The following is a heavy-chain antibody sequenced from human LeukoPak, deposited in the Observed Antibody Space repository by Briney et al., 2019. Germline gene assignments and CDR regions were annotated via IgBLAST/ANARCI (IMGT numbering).Heavy chain of an antibody. J-gene: IGHJ4*02. CDR3: AKDRGRYYDSSGYYWGYYFDS. V-gene: IGHV3-23*01. CDR2: ITGSGGST. CDR1: GFTFSNYA. Sequence: GGSLRLSCVASGFTFSNYAVNWVRQAPGKGLEWVSTITGSGGSTFYADSVKGRFTISRDNSMDTLYLQMSSLRAEDTAVYYCAKDRGRYYDSSGYYWGYYFDSWGQGILVTVST. D-gene: IGHD3-22*01.